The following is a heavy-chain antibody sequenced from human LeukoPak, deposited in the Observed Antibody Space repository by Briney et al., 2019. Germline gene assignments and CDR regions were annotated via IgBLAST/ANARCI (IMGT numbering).Heavy chain of an antibody. Sequence: PGGSLRLSCAASGFTFSSYEMNWVRQAPGKGLEWVSYISSSGSTIYYADSVKGRFTISRDNSKNTLYLQMNSLRAEDTAVYYCAKIGGYCSGGSCYSGAFDIWGQGTMVTVSS. V-gene: IGHV3-48*03. CDR3: AKIGGYCSGGSCYSGAFDI. J-gene: IGHJ3*02. CDR1: GFTFSSYE. CDR2: ISSSGSTI. D-gene: IGHD2-15*01.